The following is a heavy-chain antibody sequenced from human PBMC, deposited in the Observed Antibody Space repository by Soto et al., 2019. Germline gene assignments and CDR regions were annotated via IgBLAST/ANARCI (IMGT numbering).Heavy chain of an antibody. CDR2: ITHSGSS. CDR3: ARGLEYFQH. Sequence: ESLSLTCDVFNGSFSGSYWSWIRQPPGKGLEWIAEITHSGSSNYNPSLKSRVTMSLDRSKNRFSLKLTSVTAADTAVYYCARGLEYFQHWGQGTLVTVSS. J-gene: IGHJ1*01. CDR1: NGSFSGSY. V-gene: IGHV4-34*01.